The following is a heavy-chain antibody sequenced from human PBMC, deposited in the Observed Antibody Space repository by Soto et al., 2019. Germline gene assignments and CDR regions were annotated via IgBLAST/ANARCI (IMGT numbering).Heavy chain of an antibody. V-gene: IGHV3-74*01. J-gene: IGHJ4*02. CDR1: GFTFSSYW. CDR3: ARAGIAVADLDY. CDR2: INSDGSST. Sequence: EVQLVESGGGLVEPGESLRLSCAASGFTFSSYWMHWVRQAPGKGLVWVSRINSDGSSTTYAASVKGRFTNSRDNAKNTLYLPMNSLSASDTAVYYGARAGIAVADLDYWGQGTMVTVAS. D-gene: IGHD6-19*01.